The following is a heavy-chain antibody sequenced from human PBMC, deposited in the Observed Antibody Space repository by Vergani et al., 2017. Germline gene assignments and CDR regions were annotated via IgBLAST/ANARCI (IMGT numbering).Heavy chain of an antibody. CDR3: ARWVCGGYGVGYYFDY. V-gene: IGHV4-59*01. CDR1: GGSISSYY. D-gene: IGHD5-12*01. Sequence: QVQLQESGPGLVKPSETLSLTCTVSGGSISSYYWSWIRQPPGKGLEWIGYIYYSGSTNYNPSLKSRVTISVDTSKNQFSLKLSSVTAADTAVYYCARWVCGGYGVGYYFDYWGQGTLVTVSS. J-gene: IGHJ4*02. CDR2: IYYSGST.